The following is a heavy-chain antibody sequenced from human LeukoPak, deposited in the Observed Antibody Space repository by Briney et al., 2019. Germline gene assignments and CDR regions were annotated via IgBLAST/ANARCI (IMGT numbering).Heavy chain of an antibody. J-gene: IGHJ4*02. CDR1: GFTFSSYA. CDR2: ISISGGAT. Sequence: GGSLRLSCAASGFTFSSYAMSWVRQAPGKGLEWVSVISISGGATYYADSVKGRFTISRDNAKNSLYLQMNSLRAEDTAVYYCARNYFDYWGQGTLVTVSS. V-gene: IGHV3-23*01. CDR3: ARNYFDY.